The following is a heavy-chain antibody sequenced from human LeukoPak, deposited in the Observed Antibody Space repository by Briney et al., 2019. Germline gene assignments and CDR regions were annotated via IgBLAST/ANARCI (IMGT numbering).Heavy chain of an antibody. J-gene: IGHJ4*02. CDR3: ARAGGSTVSHSDY. V-gene: IGHV3-21*01. Sequence: GGSLRLSCAASGFTFSSYSMNWIRQAPGQGLEWVSSISSSTSYIYYADSVKGRFTISKDNAKNSPYLQMNSLRAEDTAVYYCARAGGSTVSHSDYWGQGTLVTVSS. D-gene: IGHD4-17*01. CDR1: GFTFSSYS. CDR2: ISSSTSYI.